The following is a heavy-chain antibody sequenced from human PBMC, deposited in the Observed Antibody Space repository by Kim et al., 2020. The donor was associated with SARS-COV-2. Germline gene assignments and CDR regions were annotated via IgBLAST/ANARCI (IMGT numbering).Heavy chain of an antibody. CDR1: GFTFSSYA. J-gene: IGHJ3*02. D-gene: IGHD3-10*01. V-gene: IGHV3-30*04. CDR3: ASPMVRGVNRLVSAFDI. Sequence: GGSLRLSCAASGFTFSSYAMHWVRQAPGKGLEWVAVISYDGSNKYYADSVKGRFTISRDNSKNTLYLQMNSLRAEDTAVYYCASPMVRGVNRLVSAFDIWGQRTMVTVPS. CDR2: ISYDGSNK.